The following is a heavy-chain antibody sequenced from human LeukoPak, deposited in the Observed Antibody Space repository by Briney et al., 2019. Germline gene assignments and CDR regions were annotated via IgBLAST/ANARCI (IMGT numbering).Heavy chain of an antibody. CDR3: ARHAFYGSAWNAHMDV. Sequence: PSETLSLTCTVSGGSISSGDYYWSWIRQPPGKGLEWIGYIYYSGSTYYNPSLKSRVTISVDTSKNQFSLKLSAVTAADTALYYCARHAFYGSAWNAHMDVWGKGTTVTVSS. J-gene: IGHJ6*03. CDR2: IYYSGST. D-gene: IGHD6-19*01. V-gene: IGHV4-30-4*01. CDR1: GGSISSGDYY.